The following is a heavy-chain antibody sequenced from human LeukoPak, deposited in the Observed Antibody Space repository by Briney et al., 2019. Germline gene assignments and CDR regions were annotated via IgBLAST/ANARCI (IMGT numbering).Heavy chain of an antibody. CDR2: IYTSGST. CDR1: GGSISSYY. CDR3: ARVRCSGGSCPYYYYYYYMDV. J-gene: IGHJ6*03. D-gene: IGHD2-15*01. V-gene: IGHV4-4*07. Sequence: PSETLSLTCTVSGGSISSYYWSWIRQPAGKGLEWIGRIYTSGSTNYNPSLKSRVTMSVDTPKNQFSLKLRFVTAADTAVYYCARVRCSGGSCPYYYYYYYMDVWGKGTTVTVSS.